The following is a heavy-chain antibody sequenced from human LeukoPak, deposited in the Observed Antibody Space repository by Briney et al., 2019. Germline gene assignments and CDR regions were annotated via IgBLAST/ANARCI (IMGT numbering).Heavy chain of an antibody. CDR1: GFTFGDYA. V-gene: IGHV3-49*03. Sequence: GGSLRLSCTASGFTFGDYAMSWFRQAPGKRLEWVGFIRSNAYGGTTEYAASVKGRFTISREDSKSIADLQMNSLKTEDTAVYYCTRDSPSKLRVAAAGPFDIWGQGTMVTVSS. CDR3: TRDSPSKLRVAAAGPFDI. J-gene: IGHJ3*02. CDR2: IRSNAYGGTT. D-gene: IGHD6-13*01.